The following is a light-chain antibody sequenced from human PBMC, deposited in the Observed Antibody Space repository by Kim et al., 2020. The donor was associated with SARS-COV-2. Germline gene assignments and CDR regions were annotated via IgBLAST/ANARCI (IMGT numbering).Light chain of an antibody. CDR2: RNN. CDR3: ATWDDSHVV. CDR1: CSTFVSNY. J-gene: IGLJ2*01. V-gene: IGLV1-47*01. Sequence: PGHTVYFLGTESCSTFVSNYVYWAPQLPGTAIKLLIHRNNQRPSGVPDRFAGSMSGTSASLAIRGLRSEDEADYYCATWDDSHVVFGGGTQLTVL.